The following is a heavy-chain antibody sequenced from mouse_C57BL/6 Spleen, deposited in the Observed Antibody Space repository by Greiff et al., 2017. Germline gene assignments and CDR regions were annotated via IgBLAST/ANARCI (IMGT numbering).Heavy chain of an antibody. CDR3: ARSTTVVAPLFDY. CDR2: IYPGSGST. CDR1: GYTFTSYW. V-gene: IGHV1-55*01. D-gene: IGHD1-1*01. J-gene: IGHJ2*01. Sequence: QVHVKQPGAELVKPGASVKMSCKASGYTFTSYWITWVKQRPGQGLEWIGDIYPGSGSTNYNEKFKSKATLTVDTSSSTAYMQLSSLTSEDSAVYYCARSTTVVAPLFDYWGQGTTLTVSS.